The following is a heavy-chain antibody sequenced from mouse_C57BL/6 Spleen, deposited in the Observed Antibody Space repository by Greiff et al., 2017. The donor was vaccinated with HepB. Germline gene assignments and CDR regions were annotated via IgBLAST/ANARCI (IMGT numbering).Heavy chain of an antibody. CDR1: GYSITSGYY. V-gene: IGHV3-6*01. CDR2: ISDDGSN. CDR3: ASDPEAY. Sequence: ESGPGLVKPSQSLSLTCSVTGYSITSGYYWNWIRQFPGNKLEWMGYISDDGSNNYNPSLKNRIPITRDTSKNQFFLKVNSVTTEDTATYYCASDPEAYWGQGTLVTVSA. J-gene: IGHJ3*01.